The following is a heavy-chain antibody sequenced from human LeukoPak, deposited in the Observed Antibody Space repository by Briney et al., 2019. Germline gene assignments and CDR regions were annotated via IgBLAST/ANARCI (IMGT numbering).Heavy chain of an antibody. CDR1: GGSISSYY. D-gene: IGHD2-2*01. CDR2: IYTSGST. CDR3: ARVVVVPAEPDDYYYMDV. J-gene: IGHJ6*03. Sequence: KPSETLSLTCTVSGGSISSYYWSWIRQPGGKGLEWIGRIYTSGSTNYNPSLKSRVTMSVDTSKNQFSLKLSSVTAADTAVYYCARVVVVPAEPDDYYYMDVWGKGTTVTVSS. V-gene: IGHV4-4*07.